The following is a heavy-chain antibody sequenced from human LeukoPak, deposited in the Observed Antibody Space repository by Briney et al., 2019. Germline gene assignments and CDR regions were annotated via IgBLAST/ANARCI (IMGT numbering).Heavy chain of an antibody. Sequence: ASVKVSCKASGYTFTSYDINWVRQATGQGLEWMGWMHPNTGNTGYAQNFQGRVTMTRNTSISTAYMELSSLRSEDTAVYYCARGGPVAATHKYFQHWGQGTLVTVSS. J-gene: IGHJ1*01. D-gene: IGHD6-19*01. V-gene: IGHV1-8*01. CDR2: MHPNTGNT. CDR1: GYTFTSYD. CDR3: ARGGPVAATHKYFQH.